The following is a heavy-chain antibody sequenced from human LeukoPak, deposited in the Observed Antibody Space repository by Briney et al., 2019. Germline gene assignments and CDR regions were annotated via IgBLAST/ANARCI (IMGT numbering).Heavy chain of an antibody. CDR1: GFTFDDYA. CDR3: VRDHQLRDSGC. V-gene: IGHV3-9*01. CDR2: ISWNSGSI. D-gene: IGHD2-21*01. J-gene: IGHJ4*02. Sequence: PGRSLRLSCAASGFTFDDYAMHWVRQAPGKGLEWVSGISWNSGSIGYADSVKGRFTISRDNAKNSLYLQMNSLRVEDTAVYYCVRDHQLRDSGCWGQGTLVTVSS.